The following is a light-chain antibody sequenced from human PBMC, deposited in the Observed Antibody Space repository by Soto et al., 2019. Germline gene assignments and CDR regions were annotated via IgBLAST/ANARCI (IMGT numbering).Light chain of an antibody. CDR3: QRYGSSPPWT. CDR2: GAS. J-gene: IGKJ1*01. V-gene: IGKV3-20*01. Sequence: ESLLSMSPGTLSLYQGERATLSCRAIKSVSSSYLAWYQQKPGQAPRLLIYGASSRATGIPDRFSGSGSGTDFTLTISSLEPEEFAVYYCQRYGSSPPWTLGQGTKVDI. CDR1: KSVSSSY.